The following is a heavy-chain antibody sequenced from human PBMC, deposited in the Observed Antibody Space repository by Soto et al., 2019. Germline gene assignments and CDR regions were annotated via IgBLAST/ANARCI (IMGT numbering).Heavy chain of an antibody. J-gene: IGHJ4*02. CDR2: INPSAGTT. CDR1: KYTFSSFD. Sequence: AASVKVSCKSSKYTFSSFDVHWVRQAPGQGLEWMGLINPSAGTTSYAQTFQGRVTMTRDTSTTAVYMELSSLRSEDTAVYYCAWGSGRPYYFDYWGQGTLVTVAS. D-gene: IGHD6-25*01. V-gene: IGHV1-46*03. CDR3: AWGSGRPYYFDY.